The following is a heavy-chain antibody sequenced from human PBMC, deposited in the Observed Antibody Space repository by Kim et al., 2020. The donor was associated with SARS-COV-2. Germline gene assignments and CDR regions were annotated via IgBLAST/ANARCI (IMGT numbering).Heavy chain of an antibody. Sequence: ASVKVSCKASGYTFTGYYMHWVRQAPGQGLEWMGWINPNSGGTNYAQKFQGRVTMTRDTSISTAYMELSRLRSDDTAVYYCAREEDGGDYGDYHGPDAFDIWGQGTMVTVSS. V-gene: IGHV1-2*02. CDR1: GYTFTGYY. J-gene: IGHJ3*02. CDR2: INPNSGGT. CDR3: AREEDGGDYGDYHGPDAFDI. D-gene: IGHD4-17*01.